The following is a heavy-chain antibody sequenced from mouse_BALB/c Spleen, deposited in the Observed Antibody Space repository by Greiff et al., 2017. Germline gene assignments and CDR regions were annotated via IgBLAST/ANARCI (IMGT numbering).Heavy chain of an antibody. CDR2: ISSGSSTI. V-gene: IGHV5-17*02. J-gene: IGHJ1*01. Sequence: DVHLVESGGGLVQPGGSRKLSCAASGFTFSSFGMHWVRQAPEKGLEWVAYISSGSSTIYYADTVKGRFTISRDNPKNTLFLQMTSLRSEDTAMYYCARSGSSPYWYFDVWGAGTTVTVSS. D-gene: IGHD1-1*01. CDR1: GFTFSSFG. CDR3: ARSGSSPYWYFDV.